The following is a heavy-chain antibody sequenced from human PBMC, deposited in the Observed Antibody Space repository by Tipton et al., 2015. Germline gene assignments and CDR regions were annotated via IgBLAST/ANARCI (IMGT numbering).Heavy chain of an antibody. Sequence: SLRLSCVVSGFPFSRYAMSWARQAPGKGPEWVSGISDTGASTYYVDSVKGRLTISRDNSKNTLYLQMNSLRVEDTAVYYCAEKRGYFGGHGMDVWGQGTTVTVSS. CDR2: ISDTGAST. CDR3: AEKRGYFGGHGMDV. V-gene: IGHV3-23*01. D-gene: IGHD3-10*01. J-gene: IGHJ6*02. CDR1: GFPFSRYA.